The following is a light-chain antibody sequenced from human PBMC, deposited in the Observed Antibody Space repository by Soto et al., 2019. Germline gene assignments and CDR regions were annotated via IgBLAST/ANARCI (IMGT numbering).Light chain of an antibody. CDR2: TSS. CDR3: QKHNAAPLT. V-gene: IGKV1-27*01. CDR1: QGIGNY. Sequence: DIQMTQSPSSLSASVGDRVTITCRASQGIGNYLAWYQQKPGKVPKLLIYTSSTLQSVVPSRFSGSGSGTDFTLTISNLQPEDVATYYCQKHNAAPLTFGGGTKVEIK. J-gene: IGKJ4*01.